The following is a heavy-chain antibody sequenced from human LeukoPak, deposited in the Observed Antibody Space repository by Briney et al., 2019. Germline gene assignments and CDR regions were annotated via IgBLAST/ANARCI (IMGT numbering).Heavy chain of an antibody. J-gene: IGHJ4*02. CDR3: AKARGSSVYEPFDY. V-gene: IGHV3-23*01. CDR1: GFAFNTYA. CDR2: FSTSGRAT. Sequence: PGGSLRLSCAASGFAFNTYAMTWVRQAPEKGLQWVSTFSTSGRATYYADSVEGRFTISRDNSKNTLYLQMNSLRADDTAVYYCAKARGSSVYEPFDYWGQGTQVTVSP. D-gene: IGHD5/OR15-5a*01.